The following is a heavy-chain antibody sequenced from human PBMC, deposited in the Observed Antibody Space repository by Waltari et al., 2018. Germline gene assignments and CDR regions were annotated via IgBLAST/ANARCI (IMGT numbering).Heavy chain of an antibody. D-gene: IGHD6-19*01. CDR1: GFSFSSYP. Sequence: EVQLLESGGGLAQPGGSLTLSCAASGFSFSSYPMTWVRPAPGKGLEWVSGIGGKALRTCYADTVKGRFAISRDNTKNTLKLQINSLRADYTAVYYCAKGRGSIALAAQGGHYFDYWGQGTLVTVSS. CDR2: IGGKALRT. V-gene: IGHV3-23*01. J-gene: IGHJ4*02. CDR3: AKGRGSIALAAQGGHYFDY.